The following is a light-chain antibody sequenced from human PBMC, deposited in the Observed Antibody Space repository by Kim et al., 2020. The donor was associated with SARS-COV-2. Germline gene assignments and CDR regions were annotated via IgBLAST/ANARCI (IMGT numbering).Light chain of an antibody. Sequence: SSELTQPLSVSVALGQTARITCGGNNIGSKNVHWYQQKPGQAPVLVIYSDSNRPSGIPERFSGSNSGNTATLTISRAQAGDEADYYCQVWDSSARVVFGGGTQLTVL. V-gene: IGLV3-9*01. CDR2: SDS. J-gene: IGLJ2*01. CDR3: QVWDSSARVV. CDR1: NIGSKN.